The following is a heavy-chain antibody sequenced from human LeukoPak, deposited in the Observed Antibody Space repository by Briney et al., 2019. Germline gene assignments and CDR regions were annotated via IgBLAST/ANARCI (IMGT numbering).Heavy chain of an antibody. D-gene: IGHD1-1*01. V-gene: IGHV3-30*18. CDR1: GFTFSSYG. CDR3: AKAIPGGYPLFDY. CDR2: ISYDGSNK. Sequence: GGSLRLSCAASGFTFSSYGMHWVRQAPGKGLEWVAVISYDGSNKYYADSVKGRFTISRDNSKNMLYLQMNSLRAEDTAVYYCAKAIPGGYPLFDYWGQGTLVTVSS. J-gene: IGHJ4*02.